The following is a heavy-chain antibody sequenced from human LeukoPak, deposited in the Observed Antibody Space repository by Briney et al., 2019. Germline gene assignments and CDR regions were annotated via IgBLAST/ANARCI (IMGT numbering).Heavy chain of an antibody. CDR1: GFTFGDYA. V-gene: IGHV3-49*04. Sequence: GGSLRLSCTASGFTFGDYAMSWVRQAPGKGLEWVGFIRSKAYGGITEYAASVKGRFTISRDDSKSIAYLQMNSLKTEDTAVYYCTRAPLYGDYYDYWGQGTLVTVSS. D-gene: IGHD4-17*01. CDR3: TRAPLYGDYYDY. J-gene: IGHJ4*02. CDR2: IRSKAYGGIT.